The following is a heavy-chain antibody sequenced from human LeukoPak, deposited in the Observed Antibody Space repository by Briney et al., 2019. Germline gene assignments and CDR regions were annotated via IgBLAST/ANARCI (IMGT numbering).Heavy chain of an antibody. D-gene: IGHD2-21*02. CDR3: ARDGRDCGGDCYSGNYGMDV. Sequence: SETLSLTCTVSGGSISSYYWSWIRQPAGKGLEWIGRIYTSGRTNYNPSLKSRVTMSVDTSKNQFSLKLSSVTAADTAVYYCARDGRDCGGDCYSGNYGMDVWGQGTTVTVSS. V-gene: IGHV4-4*07. CDR2: IYTSGRT. J-gene: IGHJ6*02. CDR1: GGSISSYY.